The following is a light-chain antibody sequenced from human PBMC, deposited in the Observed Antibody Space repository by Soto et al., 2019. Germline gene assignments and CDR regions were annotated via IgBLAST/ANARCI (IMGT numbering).Light chain of an antibody. V-gene: IGKV3-15*01. CDR2: GAS. CDR1: QSVSNS. Sequence: ETVITQSPATLSVSPGERATLSCRASQSVSNSLAWYQQKPGQAPRLLIHGASTRATGIPARFSGNESETELTLTISSLQSEDFAVYYCQQYNKWPLTFGQGTKVEIK. CDR3: QQYNKWPLT. J-gene: IGKJ1*01.